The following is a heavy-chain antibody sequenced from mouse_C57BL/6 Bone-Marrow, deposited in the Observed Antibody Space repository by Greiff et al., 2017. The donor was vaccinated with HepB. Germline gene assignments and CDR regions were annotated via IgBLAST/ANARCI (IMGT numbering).Heavy chain of an antibody. D-gene: IGHD2-14*01. V-gene: IGHV5-6*02. J-gene: IGHJ2*01. CDR2: INTGGTYT. Sequence: DVMLVESGGDLVKPGGSLKLSCVASGFTFSTSGMSWVRQTPDKRLEWVATINTGGTYTYYLDSVKGRFTISKDTARSTLFLQMSSLKSEDTGIYYCARDRFDYYFDYWGQGTTLTGSS. CDR3: ARDRFDYYFDY. CDR1: GFTFSTSG.